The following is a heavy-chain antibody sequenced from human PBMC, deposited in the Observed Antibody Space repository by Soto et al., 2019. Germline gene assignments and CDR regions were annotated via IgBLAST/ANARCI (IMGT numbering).Heavy chain of an antibody. V-gene: IGHV4-38-2*01. CDR2: IYHGGST. CDR1: GYSISSGYY. CDR3: ARLNYYDSSGYYQPYYFDY. Sequence: SETLSLTCAVSGYSISSGYYWGWLRQPPGKGLEWIGSIYHGGSTYYNPSLKSRVTISVDTSKNQFSLKLSSVTAADTAVYYCARLNYYDSSGYYQPYYFDYWGQGTLVTVSS. D-gene: IGHD3-22*01. J-gene: IGHJ4*02.